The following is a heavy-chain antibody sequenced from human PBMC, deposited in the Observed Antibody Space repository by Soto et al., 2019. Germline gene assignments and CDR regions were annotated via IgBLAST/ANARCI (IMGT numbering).Heavy chain of an antibody. D-gene: IGHD4-17*01. V-gene: IGHV3-30*18. Sequence: GVSLRLSCAASGFTFSYYAMHWVRQAPGKGLEWVAVISYDGTNKYYADSVKGRFTISRDNSKNTLYLQVNSLRADDTAVYYCAKDLGRAVTTCSDYWGQGTLVTVSS. CDR2: ISYDGTNK. J-gene: IGHJ4*02. CDR3: AKDLGRAVTTCSDY. CDR1: GFTFSYYA.